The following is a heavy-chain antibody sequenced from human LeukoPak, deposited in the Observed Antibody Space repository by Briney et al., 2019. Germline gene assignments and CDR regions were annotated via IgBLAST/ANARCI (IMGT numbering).Heavy chain of an antibody. CDR2: ISGSGGST. CDR1: GFTFSSYA. Sequence: PGGSLRLSCAASGFTFSSYAMSWVRHAPGKGLELVSAISGSGGSTYYADSVKGRFTISRDNSKNTLYLQMNSLRAEDTAVYYCAKDDMEVGSCCLNWGQGTLVTVSS. CDR3: AKDDMEVGSCCLN. J-gene: IGHJ4*02. V-gene: IGHV3-23*01. D-gene: IGHD3-10*01.